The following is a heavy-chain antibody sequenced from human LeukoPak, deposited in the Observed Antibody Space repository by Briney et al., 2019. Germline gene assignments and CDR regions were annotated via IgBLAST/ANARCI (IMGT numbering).Heavy chain of an antibody. CDR2: ISSSGSTI. CDR3: ARAEGYGGELDS. Sequence: GGSLRLSCAASGFTFDDYGMSWIRQAPGKGLEWVSYISSSGSTIYYADSVKGRFTISRENSKNRLYLQMNSLRAEDTAVYYCARAEGYGGELDSWGQGTLVTVSS. J-gene: IGHJ4*02. CDR1: GFTFDDYG. D-gene: IGHD4-23*01. V-gene: IGHV3-11*04.